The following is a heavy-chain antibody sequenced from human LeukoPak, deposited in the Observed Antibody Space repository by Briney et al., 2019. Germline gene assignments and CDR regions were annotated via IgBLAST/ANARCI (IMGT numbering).Heavy chain of an antibody. CDR2: IGGSGGYHT. CDR1: GFTFSNYG. J-gene: IGHJ6*03. Sequence: AGGSLRLSCAASGFTFSNYGMNWVRQTPGKGLEWVSGIGGSGGYHTYYADSVRGRFTISRDNSRKTLYVQMNILRADDTAVYYRARGYGSSSHHYYYHVDVRGKGTTVTVSS. CDR3: ARGYGSSSHHYYYHVDV. V-gene: IGHV3-23*01. D-gene: IGHD6-13*01.